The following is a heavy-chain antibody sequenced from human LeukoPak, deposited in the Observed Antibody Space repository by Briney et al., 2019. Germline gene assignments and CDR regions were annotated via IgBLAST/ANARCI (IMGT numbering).Heavy chain of an antibody. CDR2: INQDGSEA. D-gene: IGHD3-10*01. V-gene: IGHV3-7*01. Sequence: GALRLSCAASGFTSSAYWMTWVRQAPGKGLEWVANINQDGSEAYYVDSVKGRFTISRDNAKNSVNLQMNSLRAEDTAVYYCARPLSRYYYQTTGDAHWGRGTLVTVSS. CDR1: GFTSSAYW. J-gene: IGHJ4*02. CDR3: ARPLSRYYYQTTGDAH.